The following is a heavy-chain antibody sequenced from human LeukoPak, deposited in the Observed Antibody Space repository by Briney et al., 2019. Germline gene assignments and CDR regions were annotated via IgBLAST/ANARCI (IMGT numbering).Heavy chain of an antibody. V-gene: IGHV4-59*08. Sequence: SETLTLTCTVSGGSLSSDYLNWIRQPPGKGLEWIGNVYYTGSTIYSPSLDSRVTISIVTSNTPFSLKLTSVTAAETAVYYGACRTTYNDLAWYYYYTDVWGKGTTVTVSS. CDR1: GGSLSSDY. CDR2: VYYTGST. CDR3: ACRTTYNDLAWYYYYTDV. J-gene: IGHJ6*03. D-gene: IGHD3-3*01.